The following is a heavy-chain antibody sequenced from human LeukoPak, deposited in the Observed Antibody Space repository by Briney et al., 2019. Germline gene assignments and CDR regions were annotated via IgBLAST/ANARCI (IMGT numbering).Heavy chain of an antibody. J-gene: IGHJ4*02. Sequence: SETLSLTCAVYGGSFSGYYWSWIRQPPGKGLEWIGEINHSGSTNYNPSLKSRVTISVDTSKNQFSLKLSSVTAADTAVYYCARLGNWNFPDYWGQGTLVTVSS. D-gene: IGHD1-7*01. CDR3: ARLGNWNFPDY. CDR1: GGSFSGYY. CDR2: INHSGST. V-gene: IGHV4-34*01.